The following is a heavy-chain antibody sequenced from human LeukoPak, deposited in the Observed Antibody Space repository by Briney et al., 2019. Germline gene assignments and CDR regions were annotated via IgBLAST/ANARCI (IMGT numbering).Heavy chain of an antibody. D-gene: IGHD6-19*01. J-gene: IGHJ4*02. CDR3: AKERLWVAEAIDY. CDR2: ISGSGGST. V-gene: IGHV3-23*01. Sequence: GGSLRLSCAASGFTFSIYAMSCVRQAPGKGMEWVSAISGSGGSTYYADSVKGRFTISRDNSKNTLYLQMNSLRAEDTAVYYCAKERLWVAEAIDYWGQGTLVTVSS. CDR1: GFTFSIYA.